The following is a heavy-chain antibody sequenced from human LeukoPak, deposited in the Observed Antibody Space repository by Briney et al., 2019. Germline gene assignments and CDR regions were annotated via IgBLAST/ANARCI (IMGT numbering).Heavy chain of an antibody. CDR1: GGSISSYY. CDR3: ARYSSGWRSFDI. Sequence: NPSETLSLTCTVSGGSISSYYWSWIRQPPGKGLEWIGYIYYSGSTNYNPSLKSRVTISVDTSKNQFSLNLSSVTAADTAVYYCARYSSGWRSFDIWGQGTTVTVSS. V-gene: IGHV4-59*01. D-gene: IGHD6-19*01. J-gene: IGHJ3*02. CDR2: IYYSGST.